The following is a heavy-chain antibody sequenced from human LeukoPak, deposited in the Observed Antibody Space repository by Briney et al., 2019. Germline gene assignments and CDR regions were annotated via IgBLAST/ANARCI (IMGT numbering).Heavy chain of an antibody. V-gene: IGHV3-9*01. J-gene: IGHJ4*02. Sequence: GRSLRLSCAASGFTFDDYAMHWVRQAPGKGLEWVSGISWNSGSIDYADSVKGRFTISKDNAKDSLYLQMNSLRAEDTALYYCAKTLAAAGSLFDYWGQGTLVTVSS. CDR1: GFTFDDYA. CDR3: AKTLAAAGSLFDY. CDR2: ISWNSGSI. D-gene: IGHD6-13*01.